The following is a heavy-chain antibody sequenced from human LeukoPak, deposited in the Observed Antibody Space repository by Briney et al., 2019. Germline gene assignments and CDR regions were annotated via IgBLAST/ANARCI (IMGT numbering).Heavy chain of an antibody. CDR2: IYTSGST. Sequence: PSETLSLTCAVYGGSFSGYYWSWIRQPPGKGLEWIGRIYTSGSTNYNPSLKSRVTISVDTSKNQFSLKLSSVTAADTAVYYCARAQHIAAAAFDYWGQGTLVTVSS. CDR3: ARAQHIAAAAFDY. D-gene: IGHD6-13*01. V-gene: IGHV4-59*10. CDR1: GGSFSGYY. J-gene: IGHJ4*02.